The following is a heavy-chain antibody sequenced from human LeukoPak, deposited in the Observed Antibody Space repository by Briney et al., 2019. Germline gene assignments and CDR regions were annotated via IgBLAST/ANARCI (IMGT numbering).Heavy chain of an antibody. V-gene: IGHV1-18*01. J-gene: IGHJ6*03. CDR3: AREPSVASFYYYYYMDV. D-gene: IGHD5-12*01. CDR2: ISTYSGNT. Sequence: ASVKVSCKASGYTFTSYGISWVRQAPGQGLEWMAWISTYSGNTNYAQKLQGRVTVTTDTSTSTACMELRSLRSDDTAVYCCAREPSVASFYYYYYMDVWGKGTTVTVSS. CDR1: GYTFTSYG.